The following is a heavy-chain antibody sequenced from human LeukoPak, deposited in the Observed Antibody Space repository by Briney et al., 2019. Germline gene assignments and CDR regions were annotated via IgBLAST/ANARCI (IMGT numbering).Heavy chain of an antibody. J-gene: IGHJ4*02. CDR2: ISSSSSYI. Sequence: PGGSLRLSCAASGFTFDDYAMHWVRQAPGKGLEWVSSISSSSSYIYYADSVKGRFTISRDNAKNSLYLQMNSLRAEDTAVYYCARAPISGWYLDYWGQGTLVTVSS. D-gene: IGHD6-19*01. V-gene: IGHV3-21*01. CDR3: ARAPISGWYLDY. CDR1: GFTFDDYA.